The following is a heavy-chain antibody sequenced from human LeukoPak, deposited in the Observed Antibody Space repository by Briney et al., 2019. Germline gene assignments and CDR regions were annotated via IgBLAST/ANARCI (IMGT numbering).Heavy chain of an antibody. CDR3: ARDDYDILTGYYKGLDY. CDR2: INPNSGGT. Sequence: ASVKVSCKASGYTFTGYYMRWVRQAPGQGLEWMGWINPNSGGTNYAQKFQGRVTMTRDTSISTAYMELSRLRSDDTAVYYCARDDYDILTGYYKGLDYWGQGTLVTVSS. CDR1: GYTFTGYY. J-gene: IGHJ4*02. V-gene: IGHV1-2*02. D-gene: IGHD3-9*01.